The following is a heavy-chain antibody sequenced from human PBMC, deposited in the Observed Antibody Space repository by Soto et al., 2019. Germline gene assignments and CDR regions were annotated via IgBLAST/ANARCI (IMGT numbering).Heavy chain of an antibody. D-gene: IGHD3-16*01. CDR3: VTTPPGGSIWD. CDR1: GYTFTSYD. V-gene: IGHV1-8*01. J-gene: IGHJ4*02. CDR2: MSPNSGNT. Sequence: GASVKVSCKASGYTFTSYDINWVRQASGQGLEWMGWMSPNSGNTGYAQRFQGRVAMTSNTAMSTAYMELSSLTSDGTAVYYCVTTPPGGSIWDWGQGTLVTVSS.